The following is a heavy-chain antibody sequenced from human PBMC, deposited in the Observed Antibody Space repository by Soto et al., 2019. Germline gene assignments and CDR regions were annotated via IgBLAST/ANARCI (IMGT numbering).Heavy chain of an antibody. V-gene: IGHV1-46*01. D-gene: IGHD5-18*01. CDR1: GYTFTNYY. Sequence: QVQLVQSGAEVKKPGASVKVSCKASGYTFTNYYMHWVRQAPGQGLEWMGIINPSGGSTSYAQKFQGRLTMPRDTSSSTVYMELSSLRSDDTAVYFCARDLTSESIQASRLSDWFDPWGQGTLVTVSS. CDR2: INPSGGST. CDR3: ARDLTSESIQASRLSDWFDP. J-gene: IGHJ5*02.